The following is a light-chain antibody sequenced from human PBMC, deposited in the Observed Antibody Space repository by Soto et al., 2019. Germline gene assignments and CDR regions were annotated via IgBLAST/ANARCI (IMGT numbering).Light chain of an antibody. V-gene: IGLV2-14*02. CDR2: QVS. CDR1: IGDVGSYDL. J-gene: IGLJ1*01. Sequence: QSVLTQPASVSGSPGQSITISCTGSIGDVGSYDLVSWYQQHPGKAPKLMIYQVSRRPSGVSNRFFGSKSGNTASLAISGLQPEDEADYYCSSYTTTSNYVFGTGTKLTVL. CDR3: SSYTTTSNYV.